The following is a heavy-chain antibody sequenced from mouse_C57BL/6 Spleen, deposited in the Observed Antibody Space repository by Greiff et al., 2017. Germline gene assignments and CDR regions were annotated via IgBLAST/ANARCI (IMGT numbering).Heavy chain of an antibody. V-gene: IGHV5-17*01. D-gene: IGHD4-1*01. CDR2: ISSGSSTI. J-gene: IGHJ2*01. CDR3: ARDWDGVFDY. CDR1: GFTFSDYG. Sequence: DVQLVESGGGLVKPGGSLKLSCAASGFTFSDYGMHWVRQAPEKGLEWVAYISSGSSTIYYADTVKGRFTISRDNAKNTLFLQMTSLRSEDTAMYYCARDWDGVFDYWGQGTTLTVSS.